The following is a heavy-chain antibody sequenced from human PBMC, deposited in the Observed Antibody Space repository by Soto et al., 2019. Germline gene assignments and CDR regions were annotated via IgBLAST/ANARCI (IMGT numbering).Heavy chain of an antibody. CDR3: ATYDVGTIIQDY. J-gene: IGHJ4*02. V-gene: IGHV4-34*01. Sequence: QVQLQQWGAGLLKPSETLSLTCAIYGGSFSSHSKSWVRQPPGKGLEWIGEIHHDGSTNYNPSLKSRVTISGDTSKNQFSLELSSLTAAETAVYYCATYDVGTIIQDYWGQGTLVTVSS. D-gene: IGHD2-21*02. CDR1: GGSFSSHS. CDR2: IHHDGST.